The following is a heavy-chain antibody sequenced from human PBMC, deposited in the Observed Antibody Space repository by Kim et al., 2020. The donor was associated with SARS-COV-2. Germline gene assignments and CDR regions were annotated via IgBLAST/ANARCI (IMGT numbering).Heavy chain of an antibody. V-gene: IGHV1-69*13. Sequence: SVKVSCKTSGGTFSTQTISWVRQAAGQGLEWMGGIIPIYGTANYAQRFQDRVMIIADESRSTAYMELSSLRSEDTAVYYCARGGQLWFDGFDIWGQGTMVTVSS. CDR1: GGTFSTQT. D-gene: IGHD3-10*01. J-gene: IGHJ3*02. CDR3: ARGGQLWFDGFDI. CDR2: IIPIYGTA.